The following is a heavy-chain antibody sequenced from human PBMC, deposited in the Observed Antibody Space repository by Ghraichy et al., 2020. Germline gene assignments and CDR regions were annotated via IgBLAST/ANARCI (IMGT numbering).Heavy chain of an antibody. D-gene: IGHD3-3*01. J-gene: IGHJ4*02. V-gene: IGHV3-30*18. Sequence: WGSLRLSCAASGFTFSSYGMHWVRQAPGKGLEWVAVISYDGSNKYYADSVKGRFTISRDNSKNTLYLQMNSLRAEDTAVYYCAKDARVGFLEWLPGEGITYLDYWGQGTLVTVSS. CDR1: GFTFSSYG. CDR2: ISYDGSNK. CDR3: AKDARVGFLEWLPGEGITYLDY.